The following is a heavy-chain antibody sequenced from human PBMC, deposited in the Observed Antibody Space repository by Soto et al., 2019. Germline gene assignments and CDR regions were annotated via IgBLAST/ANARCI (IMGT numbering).Heavy chain of an antibody. Sequence: SVKVSCKASGYTFTSYGISWVRQAPGQGLEWMGGIIPIFGTANYAQKFQGRVTITADKSTSTAYMELSSLRSEDTAVYYCASLNRGYGYGYKSWGQGTLVTVSS. CDR3: ASLNRGYGYGYKS. CDR2: IIPIFGTA. CDR1: GYTFTSYG. D-gene: IGHD5-18*01. V-gene: IGHV1-69*06. J-gene: IGHJ5*02.